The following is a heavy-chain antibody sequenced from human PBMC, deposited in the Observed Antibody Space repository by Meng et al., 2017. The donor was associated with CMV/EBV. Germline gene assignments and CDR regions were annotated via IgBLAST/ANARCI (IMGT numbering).Heavy chain of an antibody. Sequence: GGSLRLSCAASGFIFSSYTMNWVRQAPGRGLEWVSSISSSSTYIYYADSVKGRFTISRDNAKSSLHLQMNSLRAEDTAVYYCARDSTDGYNYDYWGQGTLVTVS. J-gene: IGHJ4*02. CDR2: ISSSSTYI. V-gene: IGHV3-21*01. D-gene: IGHD5-24*01. CDR3: ARDSTDGYNYDY. CDR1: GFIFSSYT.